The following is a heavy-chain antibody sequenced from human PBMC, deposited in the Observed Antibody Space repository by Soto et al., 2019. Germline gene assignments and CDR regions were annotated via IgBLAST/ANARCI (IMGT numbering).Heavy chain of an antibody. J-gene: IGHJ6*02. CDR1: GFTFSSHE. V-gene: IGHV3-30*18. D-gene: IGHD6-19*01. Sequence: QVQLVESGGGVVQPGRSLRLSCAASGFTFSSHEIHWVRQAPGKGLEWVAAVSYDGSNKYYVDSVRGRFTISRDNSKSTVDLQMNSLRAEDTAVYYCAKNPGGWLDHNGMDVWGQGTTVTVSS. CDR3: AKNPGGWLDHNGMDV. CDR2: VSYDGSNK.